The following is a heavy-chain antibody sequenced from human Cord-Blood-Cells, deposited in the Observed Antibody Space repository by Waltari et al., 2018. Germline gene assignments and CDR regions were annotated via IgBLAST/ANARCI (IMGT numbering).Heavy chain of an antibody. J-gene: IGHJ3*02. D-gene: IGHD6-6*01. CDR3: ARIRIVRAFDI. V-gene: IGHV3-7*01. CDR1: GFPFSSYW. Sequence: EVQLVESGGGLVQPGGSLRLPCAASGFPFSSYWMSWVRQVPGKGLEWVANIKQDGSEKYYVDSVKGRFTISRDNAKNSLYLQMNSLRAEDTAVYYCARIRIVRAFDIWGQGTMVTVSS. CDR2: IKQDGSEK.